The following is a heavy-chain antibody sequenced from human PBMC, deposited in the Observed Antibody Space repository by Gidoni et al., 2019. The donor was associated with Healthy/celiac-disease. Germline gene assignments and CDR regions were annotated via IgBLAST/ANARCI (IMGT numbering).Heavy chain of an antibody. CDR3: ARGRGGYYETIPIPYNWFDP. D-gene: IGHD3-22*01. V-gene: IGHV4-31*03. CDR1: GGSISSGGYY. Sequence: QVQLQESRPGLVKPSQTLSLTCTVSGGSISSGGYYWSWIRQHPGKGLEWIGYIYYSGSTYYNPSLKSRVTISVDTSKNQFSLKLSSVTAADTAVYYCARGRGGYYETIPIPYNWFDPWGQGTLVTVSS. J-gene: IGHJ5*02. CDR2: IYYSGST.